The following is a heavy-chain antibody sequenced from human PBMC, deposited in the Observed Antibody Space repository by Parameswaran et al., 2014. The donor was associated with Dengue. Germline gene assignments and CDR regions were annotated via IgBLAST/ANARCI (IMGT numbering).Heavy chain of an antibody. J-gene: IGHJ4*02. V-gene: IGHV1-2*02. CDR2: INPNSGGT. CDR3: ARDYGGILTGYYPGY. Sequence: WVRQAPGQGLEWMGWINPNSGGTNYAQKFQGRVTMTRDTSISTAYMELSRLRSDDTAVYYCARDYGGILTGYYPGYWGQGTLVTVSS. D-gene: IGHD3-9*01.